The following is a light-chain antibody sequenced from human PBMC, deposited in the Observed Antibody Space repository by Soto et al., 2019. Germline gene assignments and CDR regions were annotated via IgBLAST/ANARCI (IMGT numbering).Light chain of an antibody. CDR1: QSVSSSY. CDR2: GAS. J-gene: IGKJ1*01. V-gene: IGKV3-20*01. CDR3: QQYGSSPQT. Sequence: EIVLTQSPGTLSLSPGERATLSCRASQSVSSSYLAWYQQKPGQAPRLLIYGASSRATGIPDMFSGSGSGTDFPLTISRLEPEDFAVYYWQQYGSSPQTFGQGTKVEIK.